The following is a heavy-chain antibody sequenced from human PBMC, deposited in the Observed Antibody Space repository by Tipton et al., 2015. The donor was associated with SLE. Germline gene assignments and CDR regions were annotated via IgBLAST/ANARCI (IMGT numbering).Heavy chain of an antibody. J-gene: IGHJ3*02. D-gene: IGHD3-10*01. CDR2: LAPDSGDR. Sequence: QVQLVQSGAEAKKPGASVKVSCKASAYTFTAYYVHWVRQAPGQGLEWMGWLAPDSGDRYTAQKFQGRLTMTRDTSITTAYMELSSLRSDDTAVYFCARDLRHYYGSVAYYASDNWGQGTMVAVSS. V-gene: IGHV1-2*02. CDR3: ARDLRHYYGSVAYYASDN. CDR1: AYTFTAYY.